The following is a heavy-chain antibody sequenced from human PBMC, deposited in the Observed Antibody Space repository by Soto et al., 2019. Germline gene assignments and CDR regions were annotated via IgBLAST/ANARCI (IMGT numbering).Heavy chain of an antibody. D-gene: IGHD4-4*01. CDR1: GFTFSSYG. Sequence: GGSLRLSCAASGFTFSSYGMHWVRQAPGKGLEWVAVISYDGSNKYYADSVKGRFTISRDNSKNTLYLQMNSLRAEDTAVYYCAKDRDYSRDHHFDYWGQGTLVTVSS. J-gene: IGHJ4*02. CDR2: ISYDGSNK. V-gene: IGHV3-30*18. CDR3: AKDRDYSRDHHFDY.